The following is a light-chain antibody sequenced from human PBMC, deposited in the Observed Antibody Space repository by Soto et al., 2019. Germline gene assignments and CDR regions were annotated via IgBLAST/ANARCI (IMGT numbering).Light chain of an antibody. Sequence: QSALTQPASVSGSPGQSITISCTGTSSDVGDYKYVSWYQKHPGKAPKALIYEVSNRPSGVSNRFSGSKSGNTGSLTISGLQAEDEADYYCSSYTTSNTLVFGPGTKLTVL. V-gene: IGLV2-14*01. CDR3: SSYTTSNTLV. J-gene: IGLJ1*01. CDR2: EVS. CDR1: SSDVGDYKY.